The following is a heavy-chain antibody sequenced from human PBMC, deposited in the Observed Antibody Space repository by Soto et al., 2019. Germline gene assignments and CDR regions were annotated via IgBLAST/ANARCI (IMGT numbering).Heavy chain of an antibody. CDR3: ARVERGTATTVVDAFDI. Sequence: QVQLQQWGAGLLKPSETLSLTCAVYGGFVSSGSYYWSWIRQPPGKGLEWIGEMSHSGGTHFNPSLKSRVTISVDTSKNQFSLKMSSVTAADTALYYCARVERGTATTVVDAFDIWGPGTMVHVSS. V-gene: IGHV4-34*01. CDR2: MSHSGGT. CDR1: GGFVSSGSYY. J-gene: IGHJ3*02. D-gene: IGHD1-1*01.